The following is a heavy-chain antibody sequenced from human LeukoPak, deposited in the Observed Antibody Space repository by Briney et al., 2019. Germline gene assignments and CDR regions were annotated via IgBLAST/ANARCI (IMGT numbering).Heavy chain of an antibody. D-gene: IGHD3-10*01. CDR2: INHSGGT. V-gene: IGHV4-34*01. CDR1: GGSFSAYY. J-gene: IGHJ6*04. Sequence: PSETLSLTCAVYGGSFSAYYWSWIRQPPGKGLEWIGEINHSGGTNYNPSLKSRVTISVDASKNQFSLKLNSVTAADTAVYYCARGRVTMVRGVSRTNYYGMDDWGKGTTVTVSS. CDR3: ARGRVTMVRGVSRTNYYGMDD.